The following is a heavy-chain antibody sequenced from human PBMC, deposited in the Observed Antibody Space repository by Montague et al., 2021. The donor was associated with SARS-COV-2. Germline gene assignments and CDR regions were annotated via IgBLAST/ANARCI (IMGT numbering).Heavy chain of an antibody. J-gene: IGHJ3*02. CDR2: IYDCCAG. CDR3: VRDHPYGRPRGAYDI. Sequence: SETLSLTCTVSGGSITGYYWSWLRRSPGKGLEWIAYIYDCCAGNYNPSLGGRVTISTDTSKNRLSLKVNSVTAADTAVYYYVRDHPYGRPRGAYDIWGQGTVVTVSS. D-gene: IGHD4-17*01. CDR1: GGSITGYY. V-gene: IGHV4-59*01.